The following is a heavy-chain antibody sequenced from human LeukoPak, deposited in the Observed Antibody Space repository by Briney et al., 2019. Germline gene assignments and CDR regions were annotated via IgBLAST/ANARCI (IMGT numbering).Heavy chain of an antibody. D-gene: IGHD3-16*02. CDR3: ARGDYDYVWGSYPLTYFDY. V-gene: IGHV1-2*06. CDR1: GYTFTGYY. CDR2: INPNSGGT. Sequence: GASVKVSCKASGYTFTGYYMHWVRQAPGQGLEWMGRINPNSGGTNYAQKFQGRVTMTRDTSISTAYMELSRLRSDDTAVYYCARGDYDYVWGSYPLTYFDYWGQGTLVTVSS. J-gene: IGHJ4*02.